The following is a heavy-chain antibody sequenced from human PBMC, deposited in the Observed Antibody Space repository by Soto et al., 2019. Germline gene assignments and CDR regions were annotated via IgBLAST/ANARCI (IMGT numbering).Heavy chain of an antibody. D-gene: IGHD6-25*01. J-gene: IGHJ6*02. Sequence: GGSLRLSCAASGFTFSSYWMHWVRQAPGKGLVWVSRINSDGSSTSYADSVKGRFTISRDNAKNTLYLQMNSLRAEDTAVYYCARVAARSYYYYGMDVWGQGTTVTVSS. CDR1: GFTFSSYW. CDR2: INSDGSST. V-gene: IGHV3-74*01. CDR3: ARVAARSYYYYGMDV.